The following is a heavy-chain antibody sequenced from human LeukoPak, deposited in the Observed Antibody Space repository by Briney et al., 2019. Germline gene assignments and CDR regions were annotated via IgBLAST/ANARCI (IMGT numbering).Heavy chain of an antibody. D-gene: IGHD2-15*01. Sequence: GGSLRLSCAASGFTFSSYGMSWVRQAPGKGLEWVSAISGSGGSTYYADSVKGRFTISRDNSKNTLYLQMNSLRAEDTAVYYCAKDLKGREIVYYMDVWGKGTTVTISS. CDR2: ISGSGGST. CDR3: AKDLKGREIVYYMDV. V-gene: IGHV3-23*01. J-gene: IGHJ6*03. CDR1: GFTFSSYG.